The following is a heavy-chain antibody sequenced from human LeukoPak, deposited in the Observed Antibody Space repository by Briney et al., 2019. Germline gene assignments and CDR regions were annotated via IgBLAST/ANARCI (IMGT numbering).Heavy chain of an antibody. Sequence: SETLSLTRAVYGGSFSGYYWSWIRQPPGKGLEWIGEINHSGSTNYNPSLKSRVTISVDTSKNQFSLKLSSVTAADTAVYYCARVFKQQLTNWGQGTLVTVSS. D-gene: IGHD6-13*01. V-gene: IGHV4-34*01. CDR1: GGSFSGYY. CDR3: ARVFKQQLTN. J-gene: IGHJ4*02. CDR2: INHSGST.